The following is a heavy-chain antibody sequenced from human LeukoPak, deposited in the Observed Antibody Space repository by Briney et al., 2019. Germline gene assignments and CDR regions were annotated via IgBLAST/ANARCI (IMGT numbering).Heavy chain of an antibody. CDR2: INPNSGGT. D-gene: IGHD3-3*01. Sequence: ASVKVSCKASGYTFTGYYMHWVRQAPGQGLEWMGWINPNSGGTNYAQKFQGRVTMTRDTSISTAYMELSRLRSDDTAVYYCARGQGITIFGVATNYYYYYGMDVWGQGTTVTVSS. J-gene: IGHJ6*02. CDR3: ARGQGITIFGVATNYYYYYGMDV. CDR1: GYTFTGYY. V-gene: IGHV1-2*02.